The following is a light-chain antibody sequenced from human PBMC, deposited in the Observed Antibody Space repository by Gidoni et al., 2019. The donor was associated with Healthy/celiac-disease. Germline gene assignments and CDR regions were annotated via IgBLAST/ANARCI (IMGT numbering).Light chain of an antibody. V-gene: IGKV3-11*01. Sequence: IVFTQSPATLSLSPGERATLSCRARQSVSSYLAWYQQKPGQAPRLLIYDASNRATGIPARFSGSGSGKDFTINISSLEPEDFAVYYCQQRSNWHPPITFGQGTRLEIK. CDR3: QQRSNWHPPIT. CDR2: DAS. J-gene: IGKJ5*01. CDR1: QSVSSY.